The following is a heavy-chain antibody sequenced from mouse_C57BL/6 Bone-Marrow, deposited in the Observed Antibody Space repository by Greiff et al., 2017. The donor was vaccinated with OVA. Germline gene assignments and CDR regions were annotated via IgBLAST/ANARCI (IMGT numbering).Heavy chain of an antibody. Sequence: VQGVESDAELVKPGASVKISCKVSGYTFTDHTIHWMKQRPEQGLEWIGYIYPRDGSTKYNEKFKGKATLTADKSSSTAYMQLNSLTSEDSAVYFCARMDYGSDYAMDYWGQGTSVTVSS. CDR2: IYPRDGST. J-gene: IGHJ4*01. D-gene: IGHD1-1*01. V-gene: IGHV1-78*01. CDR1: GYTFTDHT. CDR3: ARMDYGSDYAMDY.